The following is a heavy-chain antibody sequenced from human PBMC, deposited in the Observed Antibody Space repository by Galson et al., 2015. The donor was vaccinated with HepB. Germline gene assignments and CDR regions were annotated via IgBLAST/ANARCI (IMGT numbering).Heavy chain of an antibody. CDR3: TTDSPKNYVWGSYAFDI. CDR1: GFTFSNAW. D-gene: IGHD3-16*01. V-gene: IGHV3-15*07. J-gene: IGHJ3*02. Sequence: SLRLSCAASGFTFSNAWMNWVRQAPGKGLEWVGRIKSKTDGGTTDYAAPVKGRFTISRDDSKNTLYLQMNSLKTEDTAVYYCTTDSPKNYVWGSYAFDIWGQGTMVTVSS. CDR2: IKSKTDGGTT.